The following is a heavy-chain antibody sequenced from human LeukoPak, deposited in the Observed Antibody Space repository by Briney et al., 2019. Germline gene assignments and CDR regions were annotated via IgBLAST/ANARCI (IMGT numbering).Heavy chain of an antibody. CDR3: AKDARRSSGWYFFDH. D-gene: IGHD6-19*01. CDR1: GFAFSSQA. CDR2: ISDSGDST. J-gene: IGHJ4*02. V-gene: IGHV3-23*01. Sequence: GGSLRLSCAASGFAFSSQAMGWVRQAPWKGLEWVSLISDSGDSTYYADSVKGRFTISRDNSKNTLYLQMNSLRAEDTAVYYCAKDARRSSGWYFFDHWGQGTLVTVSS.